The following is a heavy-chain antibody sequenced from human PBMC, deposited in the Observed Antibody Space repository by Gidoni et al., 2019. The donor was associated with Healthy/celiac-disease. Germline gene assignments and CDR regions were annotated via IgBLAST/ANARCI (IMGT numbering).Heavy chain of an antibody. CDR1: GGSFSGYY. CDR3: ARTVSSDYYYYGMDV. V-gene: IGHV4-34*01. D-gene: IGHD4-17*01. Sequence: QVQLQQWGAGLLKHSETLSLTCAGYGGSFSGYYWSWIRQPPGKGLEWIGEINHSGSTNYNPSLKSRVTISVDTSKNQFSLKLSSVTAADTAVYYCARTVSSDYYYYGMDVWGQGTTVTVSS. CDR2: INHSGST. J-gene: IGHJ6*02.